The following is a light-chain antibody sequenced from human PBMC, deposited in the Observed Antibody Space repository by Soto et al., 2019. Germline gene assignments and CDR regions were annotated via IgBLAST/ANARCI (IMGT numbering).Light chain of an antibody. CDR2: GAS. J-gene: IGKJ1*01. V-gene: IGKV3-15*01. Sequence: EIVMTQSPATLSVSPGERATLSCRASQSVNSNLAWYQQKPGQAPRLLIYGASTRATGIPARFSGSGSGTEFTLTISSLQSEDFAVYYCQQYNNWLWTFGQVTKVEIK. CDR1: QSVNSN. CDR3: QQYNNWLWT.